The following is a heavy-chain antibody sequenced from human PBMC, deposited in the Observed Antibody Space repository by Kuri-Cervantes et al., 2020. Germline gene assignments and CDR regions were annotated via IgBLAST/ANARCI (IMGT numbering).Heavy chain of an antibody. J-gene: IGHJ4*02. Sequence: GESLKISCKGSGYSFTGYYMHWVRQAPGQGLEWMGWINPNSGGTNYAQKFQGWVTMTRDTSISTAYMELSRLRSDDTAVYYCAREGKDYYDSSGYLAFDYWGQGTLVTVSS. D-gene: IGHD3-22*01. CDR3: AREGKDYYDSSGYLAFDY. CDR1: GYSFTGYY. V-gene: IGHV1-2*04. CDR2: INPNSGGT.